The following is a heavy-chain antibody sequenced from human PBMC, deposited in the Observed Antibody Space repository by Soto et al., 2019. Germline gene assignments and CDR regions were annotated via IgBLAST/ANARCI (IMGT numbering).Heavy chain of an antibody. D-gene: IGHD2-8*01. Sequence: ASVKVSCKTSGYTFTDHYMHWVLQAPGQGLEWMGWINPNSGGTNYAQKFQGRVTMTRDTSISTAYMELSRLRSDDTAMYYCASCTNGACFLYGMDVWGQGTTVTVSS. CDR3: ASCTNGACFLYGMDV. CDR1: GYTFTDHY. J-gene: IGHJ6*02. V-gene: IGHV1-2*02. CDR2: INPNSGGT.